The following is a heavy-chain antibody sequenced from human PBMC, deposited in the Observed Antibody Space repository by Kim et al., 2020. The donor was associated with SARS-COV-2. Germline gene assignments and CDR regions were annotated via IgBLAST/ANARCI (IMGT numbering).Heavy chain of an antibody. D-gene: IGHD6-13*01. Sequence: GGSLRLSCAASGFTFSSYGMHWVRQAPGKGLEWVAVISYDGSNKYYADSVKGRFTISRDNSKNTLYLQMNSLRAEDTAVYYCAKPLPWRKHLVLGMNFDYWGQGTLVTVSS. CDR2: ISYDGSNK. CDR1: GFTFSSYG. V-gene: IGHV3-30*18. CDR3: AKPLPWRKHLVLGMNFDY. J-gene: IGHJ4*02.